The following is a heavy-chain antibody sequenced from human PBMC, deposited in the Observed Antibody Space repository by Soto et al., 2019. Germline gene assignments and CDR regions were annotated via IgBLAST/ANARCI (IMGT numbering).Heavy chain of an antibody. CDR1: GGSISGTTYS. D-gene: IGHD6-13*01. CDR2: IYDSGNT. CDR3: ARGQGAAAGHSNFDY. V-gene: IGHV4-30-2*01. J-gene: IGHJ4*02. Sequence: QLQLQESGSGLVKPSQTLSLTCAVSGGSISGTTYSWSWILQPPGKGLEWIGYIYDSGNTYYNPSLKSQFSISVDRSKNQFSLKLSSVTDADTAVYYCARGQGAAAGHSNFDYWGQGALVTVSS.